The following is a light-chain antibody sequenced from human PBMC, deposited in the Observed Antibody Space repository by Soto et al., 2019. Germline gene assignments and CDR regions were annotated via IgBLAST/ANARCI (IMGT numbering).Light chain of an antibody. CDR3: QKNYTPPP. V-gene: IGKV1-39*01. J-gene: IGKJ1*01. CDR1: QDISDS. CDR2: AAS. Sequence: DIQMTQSPSSLSASVGDRVTISCQASQDISDSLNWYQQKPGQAPKLLIAAASTLHGGMTSRFSGSGSGTDFTLTISRLQHDDFANYYQQKNYTPPPFGQGTKVDVK.